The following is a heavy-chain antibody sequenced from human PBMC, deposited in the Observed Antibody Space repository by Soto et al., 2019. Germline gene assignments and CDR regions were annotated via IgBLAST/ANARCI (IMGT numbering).Heavy chain of an antibody. CDR1: GFTFSSYG. Sequence: QVQLVESGGGVVQPGRSLRLSCAASGFTFSSYGMHWVRQAPGKGLEWVAVISYDGSNKYYADSVKGRFTISRDKSKNPLYLQMNRLSAEESAGEYCATSGAPARNGGLNYWGQGTLVTVSS. CDR3: ATSGAPARNGGLNY. D-gene: IGHD3-10*01. J-gene: IGHJ4*02. V-gene: IGHV3-30*03. CDR2: ISYDGSNK.